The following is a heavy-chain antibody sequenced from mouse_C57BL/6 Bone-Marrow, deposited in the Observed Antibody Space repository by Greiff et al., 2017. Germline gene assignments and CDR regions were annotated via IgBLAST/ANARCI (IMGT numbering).Heavy chain of an antibody. D-gene: IGHD1-1*01. CDR2: IYPGDGDT. J-gene: IGHJ4*01. V-gene: IGHV1-82*01. Sequence: QVQLQQSGPELVKPGASVKISCKASGYAFSSSWMNWVKQRPGKGLEWIGRIYPGDGDTNYNGKFKGKATLTADKSSSTAYMQLSSLTSEDSAVYFCARRLRGMMDYWGQGTSVTVSS. CDR3: ARRLRGMMDY. CDR1: GYAFSSSW.